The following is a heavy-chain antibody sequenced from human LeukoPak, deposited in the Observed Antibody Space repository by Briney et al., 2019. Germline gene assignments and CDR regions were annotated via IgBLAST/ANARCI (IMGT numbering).Heavy chain of an antibody. J-gene: IGHJ4*02. Sequence: GGSLRLSCAASGFTFSSYVMHWVRQAPGKGLEWVAIISYDGSNEYYADSVKGRFTISRDNAKNSLYLQMNSLRPEDTAVYYCVRGATAVTRHLDYWGQGTLVTVSS. CDR3: VRGATAVTRHLDY. D-gene: IGHD4-23*01. CDR1: GFTFSSYV. CDR2: ISYDGSNE. V-gene: IGHV3-30*04.